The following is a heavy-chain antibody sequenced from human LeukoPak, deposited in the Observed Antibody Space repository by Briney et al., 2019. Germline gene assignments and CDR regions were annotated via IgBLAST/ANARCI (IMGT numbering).Heavy chain of an antibody. J-gene: IGHJ4*02. D-gene: IGHD3-10*01. Sequence: ASVKVSCKVSGYTLTELSMHWVRQAPGKWLEWMGGFDPVDGETIYAQKFQGRVTMTEDTSTDTAYMELSSLRSEDTAVYYCATSDPLARSGTGSNYFDYWGQGTLVTVSS. CDR1: GYTLTELS. CDR2: FDPVDGET. V-gene: IGHV1-24*01. CDR3: ATSDPLARSGTGSNYFDY.